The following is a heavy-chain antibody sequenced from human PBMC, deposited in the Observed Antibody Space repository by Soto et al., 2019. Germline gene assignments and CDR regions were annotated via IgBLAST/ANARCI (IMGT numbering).Heavy chain of an antibody. J-gene: IGHJ6*02. CDR1: GGSISSSSYY. Sequence: PSETLSLTCTVSGGSISSSSYYWGWIRQPPGKGLEWIGSIYYSGSTYYNPSLKSRVTISVDTSKNQFSLKLSSVTAADTAVYYCARLTIFGVAKGYYYYYGMDVWGQGTTVTVSS. CDR3: ARLTIFGVAKGYYYYYGMDV. D-gene: IGHD3-3*01. V-gene: IGHV4-39*01. CDR2: IYYSGST.